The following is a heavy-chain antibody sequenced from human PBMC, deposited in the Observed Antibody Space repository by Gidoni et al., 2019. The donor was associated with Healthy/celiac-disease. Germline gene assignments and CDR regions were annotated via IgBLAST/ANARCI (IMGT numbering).Heavy chain of an antibody. CDR2: MNPNSGGT. CDR1: VYTFTGYY. V-gene: IGHV1-2*02. J-gene: IGHJ4*02. CDR3: ARDWFGSSVGGYFDY. Sequence: QVQLVQSGAEVKKPGPSVKVSCQASVYTFTGYYMHWVRQAPGQGLEGLGWMNPNSGGTNYAQKFQGRVTRTRDTSISTAYMELSRLISDDTDVYYCARDWFGSSVGGYFDYWGQGTLVTVSS. D-gene: IGHD3-10*01.